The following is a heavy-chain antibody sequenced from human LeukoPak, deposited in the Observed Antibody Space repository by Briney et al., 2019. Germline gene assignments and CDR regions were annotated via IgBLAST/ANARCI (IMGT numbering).Heavy chain of an antibody. Sequence: PGGSLRLSCAASGFTFSSYGMRWVRQAPGKGLEWVAVISYDGSNKYYADSVKGRFTISRDNSKNTLYLQMNSLRAEDTAVYYCASGRSLTMVTGFDYWGQGTLVTVSS. J-gene: IGHJ4*02. CDR2: ISYDGSNK. V-gene: IGHV3-30*03. CDR1: GFTFSSYG. D-gene: IGHD3-10*01. CDR3: ASGRSLTMVTGFDY.